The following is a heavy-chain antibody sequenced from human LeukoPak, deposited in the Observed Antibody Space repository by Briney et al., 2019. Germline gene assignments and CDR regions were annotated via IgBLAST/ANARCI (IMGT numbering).Heavy chain of an antibody. CDR1: GGSISSSSYY. V-gene: IGHV4-39*07. CDR3: ARGLSDYDFWSGYPPARFFDY. J-gene: IGHJ4*02. D-gene: IGHD3-3*01. CDR2: IYYSGST. Sequence: SETLSLTCTVSGGSISSSSYYWGWIRQPPGKGLEWFGSIYYSGSTYYNPSLKSRVTISVDPPKNRFSLKLSSVTAADTAVYYCARGLSDYDFWSGYPPARFFDYWGQGTLVTVSS.